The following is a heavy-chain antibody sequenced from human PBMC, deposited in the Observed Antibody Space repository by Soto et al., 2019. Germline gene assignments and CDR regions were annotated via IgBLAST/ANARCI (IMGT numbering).Heavy chain of an antibody. CDR3: ARDTAMVTGYYYYYGMDV. Sequence: GASVKVSCKASGYTFTSYGISWVRQAPGQGLEWMGWISAYNGNTNYAQKLQGRVTMTTDTSTSTAYMELRSLRSDDTAVYYCARDTAMVTGYYYYYGMDVWGQGTTVTV. J-gene: IGHJ6*02. D-gene: IGHD5-18*01. V-gene: IGHV1-18*01. CDR1: GYTFTSYG. CDR2: ISAYNGNT.